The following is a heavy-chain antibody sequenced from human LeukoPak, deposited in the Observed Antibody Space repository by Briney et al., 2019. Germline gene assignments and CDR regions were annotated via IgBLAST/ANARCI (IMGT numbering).Heavy chain of an antibody. J-gene: IGHJ4*02. CDR2: IRYDGSNK. CDR3: ARVRRGYNGYDAFDY. V-gene: IGHV3-30*02. D-gene: IGHD5-12*01. CDR1: GFTFSSYG. Sequence: GGSLRRSCAASGFTFSSYGMHWVRQAPGKGLEWVAFIRYDGSNKYYADSVQGRFTISRDNAKNSLYLQMSSLRAEDTAIYYCARVRRGYNGYDAFDYWGQGTLVTVSS.